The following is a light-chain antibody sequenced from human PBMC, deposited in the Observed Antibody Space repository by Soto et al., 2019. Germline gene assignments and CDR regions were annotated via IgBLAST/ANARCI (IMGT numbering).Light chain of an antibody. J-gene: IGKJ4*01. Sequence: ELVMTQSPSTLSVSPGERATLSCRASQSVGSSLAWYQRKPGQAPRLLIYGASTRATGIPATFSGSGFGTEFTLTISSLQSEDFAVYYCQQYNSWPLTFGGGTKVDIK. V-gene: IGKV3-15*01. CDR2: GAS. CDR1: QSVGSS. CDR3: QQYNSWPLT.